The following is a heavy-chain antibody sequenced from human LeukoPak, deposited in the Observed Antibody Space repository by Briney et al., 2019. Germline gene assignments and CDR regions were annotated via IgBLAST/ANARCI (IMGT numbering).Heavy chain of an antibody. D-gene: IGHD1-1*01. CDR2: VSYDGSNK. J-gene: IGHJ4*02. V-gene: IGHV3-30*18. CDR3: AKAETMTQRGYFDY. Sequence: GGSLRLSCAASGFTVSSNYMTWVRQAPGKGLEWVAVVSYDGSNKYYADSVKGRFTISRDNSKNTLSLQMSSLRAEDTAVYYCAKAETMTQRGYFDYWGQGTLVTVSS. CDR1: GFTVSSNY.